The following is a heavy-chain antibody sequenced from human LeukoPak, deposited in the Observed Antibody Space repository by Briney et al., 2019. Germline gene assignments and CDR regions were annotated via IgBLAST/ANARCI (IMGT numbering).Heavy chain of an antibody. Sequence: GASVKVSCKASGYTFTAYDMHWVRQAPGQGIEWMGWINPTSGGTNYAQQFQGRVTITRATSTSTAYMDLNSLLCDDAAVYYYARDRSPVSGRSYGRGHFDYWGQGTLVTVSS. J-gene: IGHJ4*02. D-gene: IGHD5-18*01. CDR2: INPTSGGT. CDR1: GYTFTAYD. CDR3: ARDRSPVSGRSYGRGHFDY. V-gene: IGHV1-2*02.